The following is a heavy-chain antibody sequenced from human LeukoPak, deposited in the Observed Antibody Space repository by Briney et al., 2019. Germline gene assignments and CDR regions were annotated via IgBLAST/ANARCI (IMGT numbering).Heavy chain of an antibody. J-gene: IGHJ4*02. CDR1: GYTFTGYY. CDR3: AAYYYDSSGYYGNDY. V-gene: IGHV1-2*02. CDR2: INPNSGGT. D-gene: IGHD3-22*01. Sequence: ASVKVSCKASGYTFTGYYMHWVRQAPGQGLEWMGWINPNSGGTNYAQKFQGRVTMTRDMSISTAYMELSRLRSDDTAVYYCAAYYYDSSGYYGNDYWGQGTLVTVSS.